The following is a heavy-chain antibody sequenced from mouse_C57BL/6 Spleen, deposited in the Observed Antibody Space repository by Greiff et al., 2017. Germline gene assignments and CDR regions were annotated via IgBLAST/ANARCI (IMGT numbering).Heavy chain of an antibody. D-gene: IGHD4-1*01. CDR1: GYAFSSYW. CDR3: ARSANWAFDY. CDR2: IYPGDGDT. V-gene: IGHV1-80*01. Sequence: QVQLKESGAELVKPGASVKISCKASGYAFSSYWMNWVKQRPGTGLEWIGQIYPGDGDTNYNGKFKGKATLTADKSSSTAYMQLSSLTSEDSAVYFCARSANWAFDYWGQGTTLTVSS. J-gene: IGHJ2*01.